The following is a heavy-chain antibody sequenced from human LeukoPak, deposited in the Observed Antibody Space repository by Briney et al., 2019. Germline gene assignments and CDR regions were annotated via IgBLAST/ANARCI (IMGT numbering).Heavy chain of an antibody. CDR3: AKPYSSAMVRGVNVFAFDI. D-gene: IGHD3-10*01. J-gene: IGHJ3*02. Sequence: GGSLRLSCAASGFTFSSYAMSWVRRAPGKGLEWVSAISGSGGSTYYADSVKGRFTISRDNSKNTLYLQMNSLRAEDTAVYYCAKPYSSAMVRGVNVFAFDIWGQGTMVTVSS. V-gene: IGHV3-23*01. CDR2: ISGSGGST. CDR1: GFTFSSYA.